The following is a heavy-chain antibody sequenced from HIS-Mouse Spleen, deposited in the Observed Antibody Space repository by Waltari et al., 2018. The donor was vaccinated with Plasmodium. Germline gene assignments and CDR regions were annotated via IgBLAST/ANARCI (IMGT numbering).Heavy chain of an antibody. V-gene: IGHV4-39*01. CDR3: ARRGGSYYYFDY. Sequence: QLQLQESGPGLLKPSETLSVPCPVSGGSITSSSYYWGWSRQPPGKGLEWIGSIYYSGSTYYNPSLKSRVTISVDTSKNQFSLKLSSVTAADTAVYYCARRGGSYYYFDYWGQGTLVTVSS. CDR1: GGSITSSSYY. CDR2: IYYSGST. J-gene: IGHJ4*02. D-gene: IGHD1-26*01.